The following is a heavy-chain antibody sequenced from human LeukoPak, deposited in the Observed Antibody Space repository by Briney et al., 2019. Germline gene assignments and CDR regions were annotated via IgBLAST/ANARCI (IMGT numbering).Heavy chain of an antibody. J-gene: IGHJ4*02. CDR2: IYYSGST. Sequence: SQTLSLTCTVSGGSISSGNYYWSWIRQPSGKGLEWIGYIYYSGSTSYNPSLKSRVSISVDTSKNHFSLKLTSVTAADTAVYYCARDGPRSPIDYWGQGTLVTVSS. V-gene: IGHV4-30-4*01. CDR1: GGSISSGNYY. CDR3: ARDGPRSPIDY.